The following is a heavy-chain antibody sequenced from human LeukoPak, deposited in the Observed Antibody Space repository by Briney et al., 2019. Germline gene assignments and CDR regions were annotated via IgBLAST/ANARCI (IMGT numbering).Heavy chain of an antibody. CDR3: ARWGYYDSSGYFNWFDP. V-gene: IGHV1-3*01. CDR1: GYTFTGYT. D-gene: IGHD3-22*01. J-gene: IGHJ5*02. CDR2: INAGNGNT. Sequence: ASVKVSCKASGYTFTGYTMHWVRQAPGQRLEWMGWINAGNGNTKYSQKFQGRVTITRDTSASTAYMELSSLRSEDTAVYYCARWGYYDSSGYFNWFDPWGQGTLVTVSS.